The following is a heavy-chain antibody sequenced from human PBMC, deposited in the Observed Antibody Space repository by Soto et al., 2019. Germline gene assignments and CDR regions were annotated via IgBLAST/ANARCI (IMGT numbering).Heavy chain of an antibody. CDR1: GGTFSSYA. V-gene: IGHV1-69*13. J-gene: IGHJ4*02. CDR2: IIPIFGTA. D-gene: IGHD3-22*01. Sequence: ASVKVSCKASGGTFSSYAISWVRRAPGQGLEWMGGIIPIFGTANYAQKFQGRVTITADESTSTAYMELSSLRSEDTAVYYCARHYDSSGYDFDYWGQGTLVTVSS. CDR3: ARHYDSSGYDFDY.